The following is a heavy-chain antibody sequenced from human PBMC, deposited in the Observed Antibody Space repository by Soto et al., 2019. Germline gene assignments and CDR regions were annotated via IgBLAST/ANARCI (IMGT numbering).Heavy chain of an antibody. D-gene: IGHD3-9*01. J-gene: IGHJ4*02. CDR3: ARMYYDILTGYYNFDY. V-gene: IGHV1-8*01. CDR2: MNPNSGNT. Sequence: QVQLVQSGAEVKKPGASVKVSCKASGYTFTSYDINWVRQATGQGLEWMGWMNPNSGNTGYAQKFQGRVTMTRNTSISTAYMELSSLRSEDTAVYYCARMYYDILTGYYNFDYWGQGTLVTVSS. CDR1: GYTFTSYD.